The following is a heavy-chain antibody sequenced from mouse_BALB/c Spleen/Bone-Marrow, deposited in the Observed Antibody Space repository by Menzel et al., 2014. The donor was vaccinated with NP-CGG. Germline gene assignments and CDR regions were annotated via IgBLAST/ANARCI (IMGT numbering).Heavy chain of an antibody. V-gene: IGHV1-5*01. CDR3: TTLARNNFDY. CDR1: GYTFSNYW. Sequence: DVQLQESGTVLAMPGAAVKMSCKASGYTFSNYWMHWIKQRPGQGLEWIGTIHPGNSDTTYNQKFKGKAKLTAVTSTSTAYMELSSLTNEDSAVYYCTTLARNNFDYWGQGTTLTVSS. J-gene: IGHJ2*01. CDR2: IHPGNSDT. D-gene: IGHD3-1*01.